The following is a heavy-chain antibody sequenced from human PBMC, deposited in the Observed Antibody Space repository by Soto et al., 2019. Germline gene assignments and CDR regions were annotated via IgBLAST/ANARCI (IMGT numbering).Heavy chain of an antibody. CDR1: GGTFSSYA. CDR3: ARVRVAGTSYYYYYGMDV. Sequence: QVQLVQSGAEVKKPGSSVKVSCKASGGTFSSYAISWVRQAPGQGLEWMGGIIPIFGTANYAQKFQGRVTSTADESTSTAYMELSSLRSEDTAVYYCARVRVAGTSYYYYYGMDVWGQGTTVTVSS. J-gene: IGHJ6*02. D-gene: IGHD6-19*01. CDR2: IIPIFGTA. V-gene: IGHV1-69*01.